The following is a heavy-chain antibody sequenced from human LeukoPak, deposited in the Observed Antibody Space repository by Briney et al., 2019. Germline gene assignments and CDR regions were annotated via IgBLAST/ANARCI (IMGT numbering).Heavy chain of an antibody. J-gene: IGHJ4*02. CDR2: ISGSGGST. Sequence: GGSLRLSCAASGFSFSNYAMSWVRQAPGKGLEWVAGISGSGGSTNYADSVKGRFTVSRDNRKNTLNLQMNNLRTEDTAVYFCAKRGVVIRVILVGFHKEAYYFDSWGQGALVTVSS. CDR1: GFSFSNYA. V-gene: IGHV3-23*01. CDR3: AKRGVVIRVILVGFHKEAYYFDS. D-gene: IGHD3-22*01.